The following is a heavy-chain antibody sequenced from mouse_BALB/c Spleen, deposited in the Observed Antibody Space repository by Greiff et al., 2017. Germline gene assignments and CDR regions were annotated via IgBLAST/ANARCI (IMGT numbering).Heavy chain of an antibody. CDR1: GYTFTSYW. J-gene: IGHJ1*01. V-gene: IGHV1-4*01. CDR2: INPSTGYT. CDR3: ARRHFDV. Sequence: QVQLQQSGAELARPGASVKMSCKASGYTFTSYWMHWVKQRPGQGLEWIGYINPSTGYTEYNQKFKDKATLTADKSSSTAYMQLSSLTSEDSGVYYCARRHFDVWGAGTTVTVSS.